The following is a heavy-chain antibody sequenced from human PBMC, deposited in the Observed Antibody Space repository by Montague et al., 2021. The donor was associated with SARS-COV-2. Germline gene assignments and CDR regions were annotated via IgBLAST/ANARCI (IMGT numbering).Heavy chain of an antibody. D-gene: IGHD5-12*01. J-gene: IGHJ6*02. CDR3: AKDMRGYDWDGMDV. V-gene: IGHV3-43*01. Sequence: SLRLPCAASGFTFDDYTMHWVRQAPGKGLEWVSLISWDGGSTYYADSVKGRFTISRDNRKNSLYLQMNSLRTEDTALYHCAKDMRGYDWDGMDVWGQGTTVTVSS. CDR2: ISWDGGST. CDR1: GFTFDDYT.